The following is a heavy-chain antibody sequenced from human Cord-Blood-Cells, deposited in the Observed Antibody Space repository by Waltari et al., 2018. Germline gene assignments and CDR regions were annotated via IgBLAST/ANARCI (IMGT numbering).Heavy chain of an antibody. CDR2: INHSGST. CDR1: GGSFSGYY. D-gene: IGHD3-3*01. V-gene: IGHV4-34*01. Sequence: QVQLQQWGAGLLKPSETLSLTCAVYGGSFSGYYWSWIRQPPGKGLGWIGEINHSGSTNYNPSLKSRVTISVDTSTNQFALKLSSVTAADTAVYYCARGPGRFLEWLLGYYYMDVWGKGTTVTVSS. CDR3: ARGPGRFLEWLLGYYYMDV. J-gene: IGHJ6*03.